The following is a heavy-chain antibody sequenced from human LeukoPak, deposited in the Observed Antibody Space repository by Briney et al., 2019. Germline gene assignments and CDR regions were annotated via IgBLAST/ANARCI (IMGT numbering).Heavy chain of an antibody. D-gene: IGHD1-26*01. CDR3: ARDSGWVDQYYCYYGMDV. CDR1: GFTFSSYA. CDR2: ISSNGGST. V-gene: IGHV3-64*01. Sequence: GGSLRLSCAASGFTFSSYAMHWVRQAPGKGLEYVSAISSNGGSTYYANSVKGRFTISRDNSKNTLYLQMGSLRAEDMAVYYCARDSGWVDQYYCYYGMDVWGQGTTVTVSS. J-gene: IGHJ6*02.